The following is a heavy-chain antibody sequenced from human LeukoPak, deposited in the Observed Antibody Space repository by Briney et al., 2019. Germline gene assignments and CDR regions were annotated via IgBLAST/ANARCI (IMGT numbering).Heavy chain of an antibody. CDR1: GGSISSYY. Sequence: SETLSLTCTVSGGSISSYYWSWIRQPPGKGLEWIGYIYYSGSTNYNPSLKSRVTISVDTSKNQFSLKLSSVTAADTAVYYCARMVVGATYFDYWGQGTLVTVSS. CDR3: ARMVVGATYFDY. J-gene: IGHJ4*02. V-gene: IGHV4-59*01. CDR2: IYYSGST. D-gene: IGHD1-26*01.